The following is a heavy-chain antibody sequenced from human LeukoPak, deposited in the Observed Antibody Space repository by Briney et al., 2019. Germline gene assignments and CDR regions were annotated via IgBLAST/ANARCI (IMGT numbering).Heavy chain of an antibody. CDR3: AAWSGYNFGY. CDR1: GGTFSSYS. J-gene: IGHJ4*02. CDR2: IIPIFGTA. V-gene: IGHV1-69*06. Sequence: GASVKVSCKASGGTFSSYSISWVRQAPGQGLDWMGRIIPIFGTANYAQKFQGRVTITSDKSTRTDYMELSSLRSEDTAVYYCAAWSGYNFGYWGQGTLVTVSS. D-gene: IGHD3-3*01.